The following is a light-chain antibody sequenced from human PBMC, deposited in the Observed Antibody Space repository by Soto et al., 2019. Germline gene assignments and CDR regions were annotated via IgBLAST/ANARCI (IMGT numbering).Light chain of an antibody. CDR3: CSYASSGTLL. V-gene: IGLV2-23*01. Sequence: QSALTQPASVSGSPGQSITISCTGTSSDVGGYNLVSWYQQHPGKAPKLMIYEGSKRPSGVSNRFSGSKSGNTASLTISGLQAEDEADYYCCSYASSGTLLFGGGTKVTVL. CDR2: EGS. CDR1: SSDVGGYNL. J-gene: IGLJ2*01.